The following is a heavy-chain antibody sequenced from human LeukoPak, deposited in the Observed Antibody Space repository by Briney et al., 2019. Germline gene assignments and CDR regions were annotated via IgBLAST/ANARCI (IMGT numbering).Heavy chain of an antibody. Sequence: PGGSLRLSCAASGFTFSSYSINWVRQAPGKGLEWVSYISSSSTTIYYADSVKGRFTISRDNAKISLHLQMNSLRDEDTAVYYCARRGFRSVDYWGQGTLVTVSS. CDR3: ARRGFRSVDY. V-gene: IGHV3-48*02. CDR1: GFTFSSYS. D-gene: IGHD1-26*01. CDR2: ISSSSTTI. J-gene: IGHJ4*02.